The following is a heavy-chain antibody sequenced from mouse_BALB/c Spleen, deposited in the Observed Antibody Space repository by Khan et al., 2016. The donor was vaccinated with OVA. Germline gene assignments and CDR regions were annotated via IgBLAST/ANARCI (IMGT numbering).Heavy chain of an antibody. CDR2: INPVSDYT. CDR3: VKEGAYYRSDGWFAY. D-gene: IGHD2-14*01. CDR1: GYTFTSYT. Sequence: VQLQESGAELTRPGASVKMSCKASGYTFTSYTMHWVKQRPGQGLEWIGYINPVSDYTNYNQNFKDKATLTADKSSSTAYMQLRSLTSEDSAVYYCVKEGAYYRSDGWFAYWGQGTLVTVST. V-gene: IGHV1-4*01. J-gene: IGHJ3*01.